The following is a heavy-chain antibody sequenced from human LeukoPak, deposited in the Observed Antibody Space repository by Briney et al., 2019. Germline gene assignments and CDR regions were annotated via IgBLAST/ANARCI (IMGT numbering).Heavy chain of an antibody. Sequence: GGSLRLSCVASGIPFSRNSMHWVRRAPGGGPEWLAFISESTKQKNYADSVQGRFTISRVNSKNTLFLQMDSLRGDDTGIYYCARNPYGDYYFDYWGQGTLVTVSS. D-gene: IGHD4-17*01. V-gene: IGHV3-30*04. CDR1: GIPFSRNS. CDR2: ISESTKQK. CDR3: ARNPYGDYYFDY. J-gene: IGHJ4*02.